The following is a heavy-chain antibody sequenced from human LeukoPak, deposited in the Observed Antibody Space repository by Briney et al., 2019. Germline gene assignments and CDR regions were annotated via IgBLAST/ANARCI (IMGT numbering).Heavy chain of an antibody. V-gene: IGHV3-23*01. CDR3: AKDSGSGSYYSADAFDI. CDR2: ISGSGGST. J-gene: IGHJ3*02. CDR1: GFTCSSYA. Sequence: PGGSLTLSCAASGFTCSSYAMSWVRQAPGKGLEWVSGISGSGGSTNYADSVKGRFTISRDNSKSTLYLQMNSLRAEDTAVYYCAKDSGSGSYYSADAFDIWGQGTMVTVSS. D-gene: IGHD3-10*01.